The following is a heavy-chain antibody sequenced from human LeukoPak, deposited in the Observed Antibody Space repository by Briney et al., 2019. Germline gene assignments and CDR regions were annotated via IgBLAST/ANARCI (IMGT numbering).Heavy chain of an antibody. J-gene: IGHJ4*02. CDR3: ARLKATVSIHAYFDS. D-gene: IGHD4-17*01. CDR2: IDHGGST. CDR1: GGSFSSYY. Sequence: PSETLSLTCTVSGGSFSSYYWTWIRQPPGKGLEWIGYIDHGGSTNYNPSLRSRVSISSDTSKIQFSLELTSVIAADTAVYYCARLKATVSIHAYFDSWGQGTLVTVSS. V-gene: IGHV4-59*01.